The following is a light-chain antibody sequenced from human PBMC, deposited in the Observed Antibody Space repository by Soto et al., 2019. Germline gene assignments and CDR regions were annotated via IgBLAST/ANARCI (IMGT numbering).Light chain of an antibody. V-gene: IGKV3-11*01. CDR1: QSVSNNY. CDR3: QQRSNWPPT. J-gene: IGKJ1*01. Sequence: EIVWTQSPGTLSLSAGERATLSCRASQSVSNNYLAWYQQKPGQAPRLLIYGASNRATGIPARFSGSGSGTDFTLTISSLEPEDFAVYYCQQRSNWPPTFGQGTKVDIK. CDR2: GAS.